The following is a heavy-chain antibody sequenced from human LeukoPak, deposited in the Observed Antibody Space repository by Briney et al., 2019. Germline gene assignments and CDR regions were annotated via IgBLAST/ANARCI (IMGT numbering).Heavy chain of an antibody. J-gene: IGHJ4*02. CDR1: GGSFSGYY. CDR3: ARVKLRYFDWFSHFDY. D-gene: IGHD3-9*01. Sequence: SETLSLTCAVYGGSFSGYYWSWIRQPPGKGLEWIGEINHSGSTNYNPSLKSRVTISVDTSKNQFSLKLSSVTAADTAVYYCARVKLRYFDWFSHFDYWGQGTLVTVSS. V-gene: IGHV4-34*01. CDR2: INHSGST.